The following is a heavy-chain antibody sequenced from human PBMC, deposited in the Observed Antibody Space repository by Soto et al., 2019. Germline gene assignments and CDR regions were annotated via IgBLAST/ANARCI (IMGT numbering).Heavy chain of an antibody. D-gene: IGHD6-19*01. J-gene: IGHJ6*02. CDR3: AKDRAVAGHYYYYGMDV. V-gene: IGHV3-30*18. CDR2: ISYDGSNK. CDR1: GFTFSSYG. Sequence: GGSLRLSCAASGFTFSSYGMHWVRQAPGKGLEWVAVISYDGSNKYYADSVKGRFTISRDNSKSTLYLQMNSLRAEDTAVYYCAKDRAVAGHYYYYGMDVWGQGTTVTVSS.